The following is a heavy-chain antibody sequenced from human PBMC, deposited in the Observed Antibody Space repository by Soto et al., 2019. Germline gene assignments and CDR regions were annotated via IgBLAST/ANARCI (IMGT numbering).Heavy chain of an antibody. J-gene: IGHJ4*02. CDR3: AKEHYYDSSGYYRNTHTSYFDY. CDR2: ISYDGSNK. V-gene: IGHV3-30*18. Sequence: GGSLRLSCAASGFTFSSYGMHWVRQAPGKGLEWVAVISYDGSNKYYADSVKGRFTISRDNSKNTLYLQMNSLRAEDTAVYYCAKEHYYDSSGYYRNTHTSYFDYWGQGTLVTVSS. D-gene: IGHD3-22*01. CDR1: GFTFSSYG.